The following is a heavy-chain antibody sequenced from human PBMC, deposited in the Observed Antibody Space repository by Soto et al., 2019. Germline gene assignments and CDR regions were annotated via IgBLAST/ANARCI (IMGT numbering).Heavy chain of an antibody. CDR1: GGTFSSYA. V-gene: IGHV1-69*01. Sequence: QVQLVQSGAEVKKPGSSVRVSCKASGGTFSSYAISWVRQAPGQGLEWMGGIIPIFGTENYAQKFQGRVTITADESTSTAYMELSSLRSEDSAVYYCARDRIAGSKYYYGMDVWGQGTTVTVSS. CDR2: IIPIFGTE. CDR3: ARDRIAGSKYYYGMDV. D-gene: IGHD6-13*01. J-gene: IGHJ6*02.